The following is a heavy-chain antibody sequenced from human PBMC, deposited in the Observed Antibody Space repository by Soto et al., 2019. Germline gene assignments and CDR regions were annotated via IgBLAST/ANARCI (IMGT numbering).Heavy chain of an antibody. CDR3: AKDIVVLPSPYEVRYFYGMDV. CDR2: ISVYSGKT. D-gene: IGHD2-15*01. CDR1: GYTFSSYG. Sequence: QVQLVQSGAEVRKPGASVKVSCKASGYTFSSYGISWVRQAPGQGLEWMGWISVYSGKTNYAQKFQGRLTMTTDTATSTAYMEVRRLRYDDTAVYYCAKDIVVLPSPYEVRYFYGMDVWGQGTTVTVSS. V-gene: IGHV1-18*01. J-gene: IGHJ6*02.